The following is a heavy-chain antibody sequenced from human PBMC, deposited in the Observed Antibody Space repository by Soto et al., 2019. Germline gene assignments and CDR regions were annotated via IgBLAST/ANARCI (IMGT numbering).Heavy chain of an antibody. CDR1: GGSISSYY. V-gene: IGHV4-59*08. CDR3: ARHDIVLMVSASGWFDP. J-gene: IGHJ5*02. CDR2: IYYSGST. Sequence: SETLSLTCTVSGGSISSYYWSWIRQPPGKGLEWIGYIYYSGSTNYNPSLKSRVTISVDTSKNQFSLKLSSVTAADTAVYYCARHDIVLMVSASGWFDPWGQGTLVTVSS. D-gene: IGHD2-8*01.